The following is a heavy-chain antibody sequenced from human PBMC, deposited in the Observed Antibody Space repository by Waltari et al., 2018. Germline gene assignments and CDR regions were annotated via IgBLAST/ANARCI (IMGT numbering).Heavy chain of an antibody. D-gene: IGHD1-26*01. CDR1: GFSFSNHW. J-gene: IGHJ4*02. CDR2: INSDGSAT. V-gene: IGHV3-74*01. Sequence: EVQLVESGGGLVQPGGSLRLSCAASGFSFSNHWFHWVRQAPGKGLVWVSCINSDGSATCYADSVKGRFTISRDDAKNTLHLQMNSLRAEDTAVYYCVRGMVRAVGFDFWGQGTLVTVSS. CDR3: VRGMVRAVGFDF.